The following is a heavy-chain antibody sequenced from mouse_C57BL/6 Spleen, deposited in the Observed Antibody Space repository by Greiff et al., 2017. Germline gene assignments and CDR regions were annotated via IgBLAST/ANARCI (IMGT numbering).Heavy chain of an antibody. J-gene: IGHJ4*01. D-gene: IGHD5-1-1*01. CDR1: GYTFTDYY. CDR3: ARGPYLYAMDY. V-gene: IGHV1-76*01. Sequence: QVHVKQSGAELVRPGASVKLSCKASGYTFTDYYINWVKQRPGQGLEWIARIYPGSGNTYYNEKFKGKATLTAEKSSSTAYMQLSSLTSEDSAVYFCARGPYLYAMDYWGQGTSVTVSS. CDR2: IYPGSGNT.